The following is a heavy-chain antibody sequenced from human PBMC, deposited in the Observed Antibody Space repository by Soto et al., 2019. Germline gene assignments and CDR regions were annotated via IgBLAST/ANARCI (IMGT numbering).Heavy chain of an antibody. Sequence: SETLSLTCTVSGDSISSHYWNWIRQPPGRGLEWIGNVYYSGSTIYNPSLESRVTISVGRSNNQSSLKLRSVTAADAAVYYCARVRTVFDYWGQGILVTVSS. D-gene: IGHD1-1*01. V-gene: IGHV4-59*11. CDR2: VYYSGST. CDR3: ARVRTVFDY. J-gene: IGHJ4*02. CDR1: GDSISSHY.